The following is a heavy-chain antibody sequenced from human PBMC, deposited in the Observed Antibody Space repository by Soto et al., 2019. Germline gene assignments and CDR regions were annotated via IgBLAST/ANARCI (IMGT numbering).Heavy chain of an antibody. V-gene: IGHV1-18*04. Sequence: ASVKVSCKASGYTFTSYCISWVREAPGQGLEWMGWISAYNGNTNYAQKLQGRVTMTTDTSTSTAYMELRSLRSDDTAVYYCAIERGYDYVWGSYRYTGDYYYGMDVWGQGTTVTVSS. CDR1: GYTFTSYC. CDR3: AIERGYDYVWGSYRYTGDYYYGMDV. CDR2: ISAYNGNT. D-gene: IGHD3-16*02. J-gene: IGHJ6*02.